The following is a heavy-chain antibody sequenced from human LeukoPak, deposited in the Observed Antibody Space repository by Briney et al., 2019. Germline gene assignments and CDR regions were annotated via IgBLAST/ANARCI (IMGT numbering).Heavy chain of an antibody. CDR2: IYYSGST. CDR1: GGSISSSSYY. CDR3: ARGRQDYDFWSGYYTY. J-gene: IGHJ4*02. D-gene: IGHD3-3*01. Sequence: SETLSLTCTVSGGSISSSSYYWGWIRQPPGKGLEWIGSIYYSGSTYYNPSLKSRVTISVDTSKNQFSLKLSSVTAADTAVYYCARGRQDYDFWSGYYTYWGQGTLVTVSS. V-gene: IGHV4-39*07.